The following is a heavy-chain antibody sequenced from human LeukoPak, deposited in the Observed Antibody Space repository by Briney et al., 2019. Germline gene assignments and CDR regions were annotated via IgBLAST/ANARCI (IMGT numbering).Heavy chain of an antibody. CDR2: IYYSGSP. D-gene: IGHD3-22*01. CDR1: GGPISRSSYY. CDR3: RGYREITMIVVGGYYFDY. V-gene: IGHV4-39*01. J-gene: IGHJ4*02. Sequence: PSETLSLTRSFSGGPISRSSYYWGWIRQPPGKGLEWVGRIYYSGSPYSDQSLKSRVTISVHTSKNQFSLKLSSVTAADTAVYYCRGYREITMIVVGGYYFDYWGQGTLVTVSS.